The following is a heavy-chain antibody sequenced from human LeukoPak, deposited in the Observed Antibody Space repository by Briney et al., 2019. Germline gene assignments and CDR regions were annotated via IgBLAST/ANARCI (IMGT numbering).Heavy chain of an antibody. V-gene: IGHV3-7*03. Sequence: GGSLRLSCAVSGFSFSTYWMSWVRQAPGKGLEWVANVKEDGSGEFCVDSVKGRFTFSRDNRKKSLYLQMNSLRAEDTALYYCAKDINGMEWLSPAYSGYYGMDVWGQGTTVTVSS. D-gene: IGHD3-3*01. CDR1: GFSFSTYW. J-gene: IGHJ6*02. CDR3: AKDINGMEWLSPAYSGYYGMDV. CDR2: VKEDGSGE.